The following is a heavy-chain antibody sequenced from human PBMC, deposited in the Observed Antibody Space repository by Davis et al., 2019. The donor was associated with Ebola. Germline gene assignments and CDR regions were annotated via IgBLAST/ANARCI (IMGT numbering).Heavy chain of an antibody. CDR3: AKSGPLAVAGPPAFGDLDY. J-gene: IGHJ4*02. D-gene: IGHD6-19*01. CDR2: ISGSGGST. V-gene: IGHV3-23*01. Sequence: PGGSLRLSCAASGFTFSSYAMSWVRQAPGKGLEWVSAISGSGGSTYYADSVKGRFTISRDNSKNTLYLQMNSLRAEDTAVYYCAKSGPLAVAGPPAFGDLDYWGQGTLVTVSS. CDR1: GFTFSSYA.